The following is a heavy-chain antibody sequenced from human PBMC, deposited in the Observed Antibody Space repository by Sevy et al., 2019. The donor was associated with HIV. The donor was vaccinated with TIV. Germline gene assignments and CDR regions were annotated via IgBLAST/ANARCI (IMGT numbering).Heavy chain of an antibody. D-gene: IGHD3-22*01. J-gene: IGHJ3*02. CDR2: IIPIFGTA. Sequence: ASVKVSCKASGGTFSSYAISWVRQAPGQGLEWMGGIIPIFGTANYAQTFQGRVTITADESTSTAYMELSSLRSEDTAVYYCARDPATYYYDSSGPGAFDIWGQGTMVTVSS. V-gene: IGHV1-69*13. CDR1: GGTFSSYA. CDR3: ARDPATYYYDSSGPGAFDI.